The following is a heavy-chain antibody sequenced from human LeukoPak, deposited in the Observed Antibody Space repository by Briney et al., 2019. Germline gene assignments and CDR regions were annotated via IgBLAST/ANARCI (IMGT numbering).Heavy chain of an antibody. V-gene: IGHV3-7*03. CDR2: IKQDGSEK. J-gene: IGHJ3*02. Sequence: PGGSLRLSCAASGFTFSSYWMSWVRQAPGKGLEWVANIKQDGSEKYYVDSVKGRFTISRDNSKNTLYLQMNSLRAEDTAVYYCAKGSGNDFWSGYDAFDIWGQGTMVTVSS. CDR1: GFTFSSYW. D-gene: IGHD3-3*01. CDR3: AKGSGNDFWSGYDAFDI.